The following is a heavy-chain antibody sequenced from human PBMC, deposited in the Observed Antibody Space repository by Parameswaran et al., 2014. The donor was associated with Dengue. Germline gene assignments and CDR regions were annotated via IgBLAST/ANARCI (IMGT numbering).Heavy chain of an antibody. CDR3: ARTHPILTTVTTPYFDY. Sequence: WICQPPGKGLEWIGSIYYSGSTYYNPSLKSRVTISVDTSKNQFSLKLSSVTAADTAVYYCARTHPILTTVTTPYFDYW. D-gene: IGHD4-17*01. CDR2: IYYSGST. J-gene: IGHJ4*01. V-gene: IGHV4-39*01.